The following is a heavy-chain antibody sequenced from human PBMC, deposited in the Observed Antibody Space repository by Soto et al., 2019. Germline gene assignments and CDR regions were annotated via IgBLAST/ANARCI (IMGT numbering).Heavy chain of an antibody. D-gene: IGHD5-18*01. V-gene: IGHV3-21*01. CDR3: ARMTTGRGYSYGPFYYYYGMDV. J-gene: IGHJ6*02. Sequence: GGSLRLSCAASGFTFSSYSMNWVRQAPGKGLEWVSSISSSSSYIYYADSVKGRFTISRDNAKNSLYLQMNSLRAEDTAVYYCARMTTGRGYSYGPFYYYYGMDVWGQGTTVTVSS. CDR1: GFTFSSYS. CDR2: ISSSSSYI.